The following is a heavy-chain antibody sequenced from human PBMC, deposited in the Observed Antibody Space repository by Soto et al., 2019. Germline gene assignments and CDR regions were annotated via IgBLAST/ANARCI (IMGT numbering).Heavy chain of an antibody. CDR3: ARVSPSIVVVTEYGMDV. CDR1: GYTFISHG. V-gene: IGHV1-18*04. J-gene: IGHJ6*02. Sequence: QVQLVQSGVEVKKPGASVKVSCKASGYTFISHGISWVRQAPGQGLEWMGWISGKNGNTNYAQKRQGRVTLTTATPTSTAYMELRSLRSDDTAVYYCARVSPSIVVVTEYGMDVWGQGTTVTVSS. D-gene: IGHD2-15*01. CDR2: ISGKNGNT.